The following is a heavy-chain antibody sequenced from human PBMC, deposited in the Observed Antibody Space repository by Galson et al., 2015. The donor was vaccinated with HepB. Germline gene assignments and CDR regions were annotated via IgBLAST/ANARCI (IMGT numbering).Heavy chain of an antibody. CDR3: ALAVRRNTYGSS. CDR2: IKTDGTET. D-gene: IGHD5-18*01. V-gene: IGHV3-7*01. CDR1: GFNFNNWW. J-gene: IGHJ5*02. Sequence: SLRLSCAASGFNFNNWWMGWVRQTPGRGLEWVATIKTDGTETYYVDSVKGRSTISRDNAKSSLYLQMNSLRVEDTAVYFCALAVRRNTYGSSWGQGTLVTVSS.